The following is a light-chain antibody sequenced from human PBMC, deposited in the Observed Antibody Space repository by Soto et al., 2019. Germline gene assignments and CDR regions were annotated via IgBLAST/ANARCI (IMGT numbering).Light chain of an antibody. CDR1: QSVSSY. V-gene: IGKV3-11*01. CDR3: QQRSNWPELT. J-gene: IGKJ4*01. CDR2: DAS. Sequence: EIVLTQSPATLSLSPGERATLSCRASQSVSSYLAWYQQKPGQAPRLLIYDASNRATGIPARFSVSGSGKDFTLTISSLEPEDFAVYYCQQRSNWPELTFGGGTKVEIK.